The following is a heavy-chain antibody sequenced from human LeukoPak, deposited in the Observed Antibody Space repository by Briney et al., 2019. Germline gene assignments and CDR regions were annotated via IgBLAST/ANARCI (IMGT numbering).Heavy chain of an antibody. CDR2: ISSSGSYI. D-gene: IGHD3-10*01. V-gene: IGHV3-21*01. CDR3: AKSCPEVRGVIINYYYYYMDV. Sequence: PGGSLRLSCAASRFTFSSHSMNWVRQAPGKGLEWVSSISSSGSYIYYADSVKGRFTISRDNSKNTLYLQMNSLRAEDTAVYYCAKSCPEVRGVIINYYYYYMDVWGKGTTVTISS. J-gene: IGHJ6*03. CDR1: RFTFSSHS.